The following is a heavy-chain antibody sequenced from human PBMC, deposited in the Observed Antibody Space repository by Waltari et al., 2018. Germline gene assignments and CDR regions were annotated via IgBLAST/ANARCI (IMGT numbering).Heavy chain of an antibody. Sequence: EVQLLESGGGLVQPGGSLRLSCAASGFTFSSYAMSWVRQAPGKGPEGVSAISGSGGSTYYADSVKGRFTISRDNSKNTLYLQMNSLRAEDTAVYYCAKSGYYGSGSYYGHYYYGMDVWGQGTTVTVSS. V-gene: IGHV3-23*01. CDR2: ISGSGGST. CDR1: GFTFSSYA. D-gene: IGHD3-10*01. CDR3: AKSGYYGSGSYYGHYYYGMDV. J-gene: IGHJ6*02.